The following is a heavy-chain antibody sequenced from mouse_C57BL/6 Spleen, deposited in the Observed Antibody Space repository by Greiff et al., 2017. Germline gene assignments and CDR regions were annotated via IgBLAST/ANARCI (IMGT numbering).Heavy chain of an antibody. Sequence: VQLQQSGPELVKPGASVKISCKASGYTFTDYYMNWVKQSHGKSLEWIGDINPNNGGTSYNQKFKGKATLTVDKSSSTAYMELRSLTSEDSAVYYCARRGNYYGSSYPWFAYWGQGTLVTVSA. V-gene: IGHV1-26*01. CDR2: INPNNGGT. D-gene: IGHD1-1*01. J-gene: IGHJ3*01. CDR3: ARRGNYYGSSYPWFAY. CDR1: GYTFTDYY.